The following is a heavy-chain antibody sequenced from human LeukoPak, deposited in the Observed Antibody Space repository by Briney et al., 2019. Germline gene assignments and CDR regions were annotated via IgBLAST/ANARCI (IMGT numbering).Heavy chain of an antibody. V-gene: IGHV4-39*01. CDR1: GGSISSSSYY. D-gene: IGHD6-13*01. J-gene: IGHJ4*02. Sequence: PSETLSLTCGVSGGSISSSSYYWGWIRQPPGKGLEGFGSIYYSGSTYYNPSLKSRVTISVDTSKNQFSLKLSSVTAADTAVYYCARLGLQLVRGGFDYWGQGTLVTVSS. CDR2: IYYSGST. CDR3: ARLGLQLVRGGFDY.